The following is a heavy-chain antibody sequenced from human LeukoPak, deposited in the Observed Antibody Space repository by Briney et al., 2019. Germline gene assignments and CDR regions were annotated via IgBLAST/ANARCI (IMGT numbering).Heavy chain of an antibody. CDR2: IYYSGST. CDR1: GGSIGSGGYY. D-gene: IGHD2-2*01. CDR3: AMYCSSTSCYQAVFDP. J-gene: IGHJ5*02. V-gene: IGHV4-31*03. Sequence: KSSQTLSLTCTVSGGSIGSGGYYWSWIRQHPGKGLEWIGYIYYSGSTYYNPSLKSRVTISVDTSKNQFSLKLSSVTAADTAVYYCAMYCSSTSCYQAVFDPWGQGTLVTVSS.